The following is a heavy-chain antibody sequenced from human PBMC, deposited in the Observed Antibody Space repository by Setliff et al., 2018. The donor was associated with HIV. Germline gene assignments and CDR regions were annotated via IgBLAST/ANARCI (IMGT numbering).Heavy chain of an antibody. CDR3: AREFPRVMGPTTFYLDY. V-gene: IGHV1-18*04. D-gene: IGHD1-26*01. J-gene: IGHJ4*02. Sequence: ASVKVSCKASGYNFLAYGFSWVRQAPGQGFEWMGWINAYKGNTFYAQNLQDRVTMTTDTSTSTVYMELRSLRSDDTAVYYCAREFPRVMGPTTFYLDYWGQGSLVTVSS. CDR1: GYNFLAYG. CDR2: INAYKGNT.